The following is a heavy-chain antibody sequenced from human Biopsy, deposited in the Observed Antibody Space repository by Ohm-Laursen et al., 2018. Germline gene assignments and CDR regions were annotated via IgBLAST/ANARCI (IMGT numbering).Heavy chain of an antibody. Sequence: GSLRLSCTATGVTLSGYGMNWVRQAPGKGLQWVSSISASSSYIYYADSVKGRFTVSRDNTKNTLHLQMNSLRATDTAIYFCATELLPPGVGGPWLDSWGQGTLVTVSS. D-gene: IGHD3-10*01. CDR3: ATELLPPGVGGPWLDS. CDR1: GVTLSGYG. J-gene: IGHJ5*01. V-gene: IGHV3-21*06. CDR2: ISASSSYI.